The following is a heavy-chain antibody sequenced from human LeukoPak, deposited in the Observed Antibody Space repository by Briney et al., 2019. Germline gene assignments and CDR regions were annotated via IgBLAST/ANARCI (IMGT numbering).Heavy chain of an antibody. CDR2: INHSGST. V-gene: IGHV4-34*01. CDR3: ARDHSSSWFQTSYWYFDL. CDR1: GGSFSGYY. D-gene: IGHD6-13*01. Sequence: PSETLSLTCAVYGGSFSGYYWSWIRQPPGKGLEWIGEINHSGSTNYNPSLKSRVTISVDTSKNQFSLKLSSVTAADTAVYYCARDHSSSWFQTSYWYFDLWGRGTLVTVSS. J-gene: IGHJ2*01.